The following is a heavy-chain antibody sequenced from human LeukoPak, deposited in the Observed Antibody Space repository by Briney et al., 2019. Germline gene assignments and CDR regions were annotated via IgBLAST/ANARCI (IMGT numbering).Heavy chain of an antibody. Sequence: GGSLRLSCAASGFSFSSYNMNWVRQAPGKALEWVSSIGGSSSFIYCADSVRGRFTISRDNAKNSLYLQMNSLRAEDTAVYYCLRDDSGSYFGYWGQGTLVIVSS. V-gene: IGHV3-21*06. CDR2: IGGSSSFI. D-gene: IGHD3-10*01. CDR1: GFSFSSYN. J-gene: IGHJ4*02. CDR3: LRDDSGSYFGY.